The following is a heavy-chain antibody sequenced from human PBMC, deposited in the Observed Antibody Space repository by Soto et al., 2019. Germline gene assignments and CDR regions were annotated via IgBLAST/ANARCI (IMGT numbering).Heavy chain of an antibody. D-gene: IGHD2-8*01. CDR2: IYYSGST. J-gene: IGHJ4*02. CDR1: RGSISSGTNY. V-gene: IGHV4-39*01. CDR3: ARHEEEWYFDS. Sequence: SETLSLTCTVSRGSISSGTNYWAWIRQPPGKRLEWIPNIYYSGSTFYNPSLKSRVTISLDTSKNQFSLKLRSVTAADTAVYYCARHEEEWYFDSWGQGTLVTVSS.